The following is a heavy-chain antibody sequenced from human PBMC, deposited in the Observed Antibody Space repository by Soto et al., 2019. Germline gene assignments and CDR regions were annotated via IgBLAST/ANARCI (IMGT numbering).Heavy chain of an antibody. V-gene: IGHV4-4*02. CDR1: GGSISSSSW. CDR3: AREKEGP. J-gene: IGHJ5*02. Sequence: QVQLQESGPGLVKPSGTLSLTCAVSGGSISSSSWWTWVRQPPGKGLEWIGEIYHSGITNYNPSLKTRVTISVDKSNNQFSRKLSSVTAADTAVYYCAREKEGPWGQGTLVTVSS. CDR2: IYHSGIT.